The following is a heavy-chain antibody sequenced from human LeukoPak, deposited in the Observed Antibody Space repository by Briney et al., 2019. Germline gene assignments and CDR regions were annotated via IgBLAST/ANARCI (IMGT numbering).Heavy chain of an antibody. Sequence: ASVKVSCKASGYTFTGYYMHWVRQAPGQGLERMGWINPNSGGTNYAQKFQGRVTMTRDTSISTAYMELSRLRSDDTAVYYCARSIAAAGTPRGYWGQGTLVTVSS. D-gene: IGHD6-13*01. CDR1: GYTFTGYY. J-gene: IGHJ4*02. V-gene: IGHV1-2*02. CDR3: ARSIAAAGTPRGY. CDR2: INPNSGGT.